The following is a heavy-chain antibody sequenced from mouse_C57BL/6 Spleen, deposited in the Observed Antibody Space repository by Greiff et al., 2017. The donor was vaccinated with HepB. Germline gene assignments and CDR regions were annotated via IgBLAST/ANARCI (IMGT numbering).Heavy chain of an antibody. Sequence: EVKLQQSGPELVKPGASVKISCKASGYTFTDYYMNWVKQSHGKSLEWIGDINPNNGGSSYNQKFKGKATLTVDKSSSTAYMELRSLTSEDSAVYYCATFFAYWGQGTLVTVSA. CDR3: ATFFAY. CDR1: GYTFTDYY. CDR2: INPNNGGS. V-gene: IGHV1-26*01. J-gene: IGHJ3*01.